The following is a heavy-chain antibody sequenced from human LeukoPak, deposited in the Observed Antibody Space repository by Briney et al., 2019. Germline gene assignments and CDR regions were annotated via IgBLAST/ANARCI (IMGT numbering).Heavy chain of an antibody. V-gene: IGHV4-39*01. CDR1: GGSISSSPYY. CDR2: LYYSGST. D-gene: IGHD6-19*01. Sequence: SETLSLTCTVSGGSISSSPYYWGWTRQPPRNGLESIGNLYYSGSTYYNPSLKTQVTISVDTSKNQFSLKLTSVTAADTAVYYCARHASVDGNWPRPLDYWGQGSLVTVSS. J-gene: IGHJ4*02. CDR3: ARHASVDGNWPRPLDY.